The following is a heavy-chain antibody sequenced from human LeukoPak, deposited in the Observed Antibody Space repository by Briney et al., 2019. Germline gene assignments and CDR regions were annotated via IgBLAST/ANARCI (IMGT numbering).Heavy chain of an antibody. J-gene: IGHJ4*02. V-gene: IGHV3-23*01. D-gene: IGHD5-18*01. CDR1: GFTFSTYA. CDR3: PKWDTTRGPNAY. CDR2: ISGGGTST. Sequence: PGGSLRLSCAASGFTFSTYAMSWVRQAPGKGLEWCSTISGGGTSTYYADSVQGRFTISRDNSKNTLYLEMNSLRAEDTAVYYCPKWDTTRGPNAYWGQGTLVTVSS.